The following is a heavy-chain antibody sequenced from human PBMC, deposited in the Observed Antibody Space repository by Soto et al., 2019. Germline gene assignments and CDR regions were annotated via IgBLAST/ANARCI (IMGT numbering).Heavy chain of an antibody. CDR2: ISGNGGST. CDR3: AKVSDFGVVISALDI. Sequence: GALRLSCAASGFTFSSYAMSWVRQAPGKGLEWVSTISGNGGSTYYADSVKGRFTISRDNSKNTLYLQMKNLRAGDTAVYYCAKVSDFGVVISALDIWGQGIMVTVSS. V-gene: IGHV3-23*01. D-gene: IGHD3-3*01. J-gene: IGHJ3*02. CDR1: GFTFSSYA.